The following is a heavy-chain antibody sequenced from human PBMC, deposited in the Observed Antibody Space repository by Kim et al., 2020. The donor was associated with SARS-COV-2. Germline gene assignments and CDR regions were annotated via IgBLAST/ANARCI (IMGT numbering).Heavy chain of an antibody. CDR1: GFTFSTSE. J-gene: IGHJ3*02. CDR3: ARERSDRAFDI. CDR2: INSPARTI. D-gene: IGHD3-22*01. Sequence: GGSLRLSCAASGFTFSTSEMNWVRQAPGKGLEWVSYINSPARTIFYADSVKGRFTISRDNAKNSLYLQMNSLRADDTAVYYCARERSDRAFDIWGQGTVVPVSS. V-gene: IGHV3-48*03.